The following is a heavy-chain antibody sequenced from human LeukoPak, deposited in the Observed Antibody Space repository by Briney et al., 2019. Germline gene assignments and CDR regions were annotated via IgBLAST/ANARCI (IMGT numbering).Heavy chain of an antibody. D-gene: IGHD3-9*01. Sequence: PGGSLRLSCAASGFTFSSFAIHWVRQAPGKGLEWVAIISYDGNNKFYADSLKGRFTISRDNAKNSLYLQMNSLRAEDTAVYYCASFYDILTGYDYWGQGTLVTVSS. V-gene: IGHV3-30*03. CDR1: GFTFSSFA. CDR2: ISYDGNNK. J-gene: IGHJ4*02. CDR3: ASFYDILTGYDY.